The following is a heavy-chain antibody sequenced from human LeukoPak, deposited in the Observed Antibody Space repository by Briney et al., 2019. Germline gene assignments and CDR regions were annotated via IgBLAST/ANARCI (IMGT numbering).Heavy chain of an antibody. CDR2: IWYDGSNK. J-gene: IGHJ4*02. CDR1: GFTFSSYG. CDR3: ARDVGCSGGSCYSHFDY. V-gene: IGHV3-33*01. D-gene: IGHD2-15*01. Sequence: GGSLRLSCAASGFTFSSYGMHWVRQAPGKGLEWVAVIWYDGSNKYYADSVKGRFTIYRDNSKNTLYLQTNSLRAEDTAIYYCARDVGCSGGSCYSHFDYWGQGTLVTVSS.